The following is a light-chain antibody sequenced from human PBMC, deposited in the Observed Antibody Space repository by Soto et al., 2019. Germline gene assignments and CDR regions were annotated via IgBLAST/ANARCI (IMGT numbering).Light chain of an antibody. J-gene: IGKJ1*01. CDR1: QSISSNY. V-gene: IGKV3-20*01. CDR2: GAS. CDR3: QQYGNSPRT. Sequence: DIVMTQSPGTLSLSPGERATLSCRASQSISSNYLAWYQQKPGQSPRLLIYGASSRATGIPDRFSGRGSGPDFTLTISRLEPEDFAVYFCQQYGNSPRTFGQGTKVEIK.